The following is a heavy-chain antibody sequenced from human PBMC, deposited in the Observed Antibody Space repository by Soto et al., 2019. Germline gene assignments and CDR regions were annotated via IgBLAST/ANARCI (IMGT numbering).Heavy chain of an antibody. CDR3: ARDLRGEQLAPYDAFDI. Sequence: PGGSLRLSCAASGFTFSDYYMSWIRQAPVNGLELVSYISSSGSTIYYADSVKGRFTISRDNAKNSLYLQMNSLRAEDTAVYYCARDLRGEQLAPYDAFDIWGQGTMVTV. V-gene: IGHV3-11*01. D-gene: IGHD6-6*01. J-gene: IGHJ3*02. CDR1: GFTFSDYY. CDR2: ISSSGSTI.